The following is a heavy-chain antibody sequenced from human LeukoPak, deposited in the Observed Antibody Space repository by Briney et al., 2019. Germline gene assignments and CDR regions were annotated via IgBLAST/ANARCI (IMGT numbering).Heavy chain of an antibody. Sequence: TSETLSLTCIVSGVSISSSNDYWGWVRQPPGKGLEWIGNIYSSGSTYYNSSLKSRVTISIDTSNNQVSLKMSSMTAADTAVYYCAKSDGYCLIDSWGQGTLVTVSS. J-gene: IGHJ5*01. CDR1: GVSISSSNDY. D-gene: IGHD2-21*02. CDR3: AKSDGYCLIDS. V-gene: IGHV4-39*01. CDR2: IYSSGST.